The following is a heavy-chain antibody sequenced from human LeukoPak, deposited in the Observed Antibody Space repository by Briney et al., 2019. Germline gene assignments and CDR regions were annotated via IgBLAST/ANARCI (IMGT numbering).Heavy chain of an antibody. Sequence: GGSLRLSCAASGFTFSSYSMNWVRQAPGKGLEWVSPISSSSSYIYYADSVKGRFTISRDNAKNSLYLQMNSLRAEDTAVYYCARESLLAYFDYWGQGTLVTVSS. V-gene: IGHV3-21*01. D-gene: IGHD3-3*02. J-gene: IGHJ4*02. CDR2: ISSSSSYI. CDR3: ARESLLAYFDY. CDR1: GFTFSSYS.